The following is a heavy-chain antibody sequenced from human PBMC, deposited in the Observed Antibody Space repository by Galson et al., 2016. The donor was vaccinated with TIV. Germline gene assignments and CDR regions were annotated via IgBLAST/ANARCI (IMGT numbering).Heavy chain of an antibody. D-gene: IGHD5-12*01. J-gene: IGHJ4*02. CDR3: ARALGYAEDI. CDR1: GFTSSRFW. Sequence: SLRLSCAASGFTSSRFWMTWVRQTLLRGLEWVANINQDGSEKHYVDSVKGRFTISRDNAKNSLYLQMNSLRVEDTAVYFCARALGYAEDIWGQGTLVTVSS. V-gene: IGHV3-7*01. CDR2: INQDGSEK.